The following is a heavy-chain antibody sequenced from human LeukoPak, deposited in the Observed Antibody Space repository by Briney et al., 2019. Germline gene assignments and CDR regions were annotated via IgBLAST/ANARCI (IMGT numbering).Heavy chain of an antibody. Sequence: SQTLSLTCTVSGDSITSGDYYWTWIRQPPGKGLEWVAYMHYTGNTYYNSSLKSRLTISVDTSKNQFSLRLSFVTAADTAVYYCARANVLRYFDWLVRLNAFDIWGQGTMVTVSS. CDR1: GDSITSGDYY. D-gene: IGHD3-9*01. CDR3: ARANVLRYFDWLVRLNAFDI. CDR2: MHYTGNT. V-gene: IGHV4-30-4*08. J-gene: IGHJ3*02.